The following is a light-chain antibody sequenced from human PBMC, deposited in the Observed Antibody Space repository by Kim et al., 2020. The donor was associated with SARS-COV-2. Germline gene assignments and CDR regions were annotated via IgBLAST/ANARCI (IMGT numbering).Light chain of an antibody. V-gene: IGLV3-19*01. CDR3: NSRDSSDNHYV. CDR2: GKN. CDR1: SLRSYY. J-gene: IGLJ1*01. Sequence: ALGQTVRITCQGDSLRSYYASWYQQKPGQAPVVVIYGKNNRPSGIPDRFSGSTSGSTASLIITGAQAEDEADYYCNSRDSSDNHYVFGTGTKVTVL.